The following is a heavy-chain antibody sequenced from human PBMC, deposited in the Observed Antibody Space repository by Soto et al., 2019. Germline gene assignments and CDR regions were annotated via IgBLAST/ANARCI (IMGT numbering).Heavy chain of an antibody. V-gene: IGHV4-31*03. J-gene: IGHJ4*02. CDR1: GGSISSGGYY. CDR3: ARSGRRSGYQRPDY. D-gene: IGHD3-3*01. CDR2: IYYSGST. Sequence: SETLSLTCTVSGGSISSGGYYWSWIRQHPGKGLEWIGYIYYSGSTYYNPSLKSRVTISVDTSKNQFSLKLSSVTAADTAVYYCARSGRRSGYQRPDYWGQGTLVRSPQ.